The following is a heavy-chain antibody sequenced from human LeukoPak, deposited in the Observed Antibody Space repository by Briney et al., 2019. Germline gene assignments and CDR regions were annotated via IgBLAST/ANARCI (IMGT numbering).Heavy chain of an antibody. Sequence: PSETLSLTCTVSGGSIRSHYWSWIRQPPGKGLEWIGYIYYSGSTNYNPSLKSRVTISVDTSKNQFSLKLSSVTAADTAVYYCARGDYDYVWGSYRYVHWFDPWGQGTLVTVSS. CDR3: ARGDYDYVWGSYRYVHWFDP. D-gene: IGHD3-16*02. CDR2: IYYSGST. J-gene: IGHJ5*02. CDR1: GGSIRSHY. V-gene: IGHV4-59*11.